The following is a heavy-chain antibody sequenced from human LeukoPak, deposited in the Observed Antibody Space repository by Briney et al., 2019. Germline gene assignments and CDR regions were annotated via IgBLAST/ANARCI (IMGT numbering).Heavy chain of an antibody. J-gene: IGHJ4*02. Sequence: PGGSLRLSCAASGFSFSSHAMNWVRQARRKGLEWVSAISGSGSHTYYADSVRGRFTISRDNSKSTLYLQMNSLRAEDTAVYYCAKDVRGYNRPFDYWGQGTLVTVSS. D-gene: IGHD3-10*02. CDR2: ISGSGSHT. CDR3: AKDVRGYNRPFDY. V-gene: IGHV3-23*01. CDR1: GFSFSSHA.